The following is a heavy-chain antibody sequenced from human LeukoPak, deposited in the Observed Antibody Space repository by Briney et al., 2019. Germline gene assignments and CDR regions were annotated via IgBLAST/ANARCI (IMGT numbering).Heavy chain of an antibody. CDR3: ARERDSSGFETY. D-gene: IGHD6-19*01. Sequence: GGSLRLSCLTSGFTFSTNAMSWVRQAPGKGLEWISGISGSGASTYYADSVKGRFTISRDNSKNTLYLQMNSLRAEDTAVYYCARERDSSGFETYWGQGTLVTVSS. V-gene: IGHV3-23*01. CDR2: ISGSGAST. J-gene: IGHJ4*02. CDR1: GFTFSTNA.